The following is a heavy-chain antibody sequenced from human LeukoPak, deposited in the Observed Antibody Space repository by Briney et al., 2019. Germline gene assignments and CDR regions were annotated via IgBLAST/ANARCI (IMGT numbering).Heavy chain of an antibody. V-gene: IGHV4-39*01. CDR3: ARHDYDSSGHRRDYYFDY. CDR1: GGSITGSTYY. Sequence: SETLSLTCTVSGGSITGSTYYWGWIRQPPGKGLEWIVSVIHSGTTYYNPSLRSRVIVSMDTSKKQFSLRLSSVTAADTAVYYCARHDYDSSGHRRDYYFDYWSQGTLVTVSS. J-gene: IGHJ4*02. CDR2: VIHSGTT. D-gene: IGHD3-22*01.